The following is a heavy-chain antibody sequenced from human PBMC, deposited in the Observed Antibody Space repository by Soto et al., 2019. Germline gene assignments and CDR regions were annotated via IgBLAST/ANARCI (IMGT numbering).Heavy chain of an antibody. V-gene: IGHV3-7*03. CDR3: VATMGLDY. J-gene: IGHJ4*02. CDR1: GCTFSSDW. CDR2: IKQDGSEK. Sequence: GGSLRVSCAAAGCTFSSDWMSWVRQAPGKGLEWVANIKQDGSEKYYVDSVKGRFTISRDNAKNSLYLPMNSLRAEDTAVYYCVATMGLDYWGQGT. D-gene: IGHD5-12*01.